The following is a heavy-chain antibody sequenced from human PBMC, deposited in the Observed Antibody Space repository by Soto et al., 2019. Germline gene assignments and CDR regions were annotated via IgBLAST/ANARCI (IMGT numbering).Heavy chain of an antibody. J-gene: IGHJ6*02. CDR2: IIPIFGTA. V-gene: IGHV1-69*01. D-gene: IGHD6-6*01. CDR3: ARDRPGVRAARLMYYGMDV. CDR1: GGTFSSYA. Sequence: QVQLVQSGAEVKKPGSSVKVSCKASGGTFSSYAISRVRQAPGQGLEWMGGIIPIFGTANYAQKFQGRVTITADESTSTAYMELSSLRSEDTAVYYCARDRPGVRAARLMYYGMDVWGQGTTVTVSS.